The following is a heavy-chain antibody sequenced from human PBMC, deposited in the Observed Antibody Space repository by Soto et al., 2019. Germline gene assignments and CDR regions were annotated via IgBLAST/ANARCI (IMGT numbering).Heavy chain of an antibody. CDR3: VRISRYGSGTYKYYF. CDR1: GVTLSDNY. V-gene: IGHV3-72*01. J-gene: IGHJ1*01. Sequence: GGSLRLSCAGSGVTLSDNYMDWVRQAPGKGLEWVGRTRNKANRYTTEYAASVKGRFTVSRDESMNSLHLQMNSLKTEDTAVYYCVRISRYGSGTYKYYFWGQGSVDTVSA. CDR2: TRNKANRYTT. D-gene: IGHD3-10*01.